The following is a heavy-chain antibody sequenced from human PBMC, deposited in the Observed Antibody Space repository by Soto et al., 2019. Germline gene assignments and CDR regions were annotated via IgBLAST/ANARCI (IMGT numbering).Heavy chain of an antibody. CDR1: GGSFSGYY. J-gene: IGHJ5*02. CDR3: ARAVGGYDLSNWLGP. Sequence: SETMYLPSAVYGGSFSGYYWSGIRQPPGKGLEWIGEINHSGSTNYNPSLKSRVTISVDTSKNQFSLKLSSVTAADTAVYYCARAVGGYDLSNWLGPWGQGTLVTVSS. V-gene: IGHV4-34*01. CDR2: INHSGST. D-gene: IGHD5-12*01.